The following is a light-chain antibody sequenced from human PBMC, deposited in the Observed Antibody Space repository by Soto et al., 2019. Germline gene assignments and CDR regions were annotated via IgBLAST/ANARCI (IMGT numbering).Light chain of an antibody. J-gene: IGLJ2*01. CDR2: ANN. V-gene: IGLV1-40*01. CDR3: QSYDSSLNVVI. Sequence: QSVLTQPPSVSGAPGQRVTISCTGSSSTFGATYDVHWYQQLPGTAPKLLIFANNIRPSGVPDRFSGSKSATSASLAINGLQTEDEADYYCQSYDSSLNVVIFGGGTKLTVL. CDR1: SSTFGATYD.